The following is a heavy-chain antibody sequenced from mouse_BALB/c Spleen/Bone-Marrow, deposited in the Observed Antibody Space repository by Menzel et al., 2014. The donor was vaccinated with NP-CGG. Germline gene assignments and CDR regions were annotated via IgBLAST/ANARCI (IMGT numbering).Heavy chain of an antibody. CDR2: INPSSGYT. J-gene: IGHJ3*01. CDR3: AGDKTIPFAY. V-gene: IGHV1-4*01. Sequence: VQLQQSGAELARPGASVKMSCKASGYTFTSYAMHWVKQRPGQGLEWIGYINPSSGYTNYNQKFKDKATLTADKSSSTAYMQLSILTTEDSAVYYCAGDKTIPFAYWGQGTLVTVSA. CDR1: GYTFTSYA. D-gene: IGHD1-1*02.